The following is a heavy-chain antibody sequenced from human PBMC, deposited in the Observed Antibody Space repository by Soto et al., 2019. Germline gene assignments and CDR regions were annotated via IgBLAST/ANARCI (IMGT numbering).Heavy chain of an antibody. CDR1: GFTSSDYA. CDR3: SRGTYYQDVHGYYYSDY. D-gene: IGHD3-22*01. CDR2: IRSEAYGGTT. J-gene: IGHJ4*02. Sequence: QPGGSLRLSCIASGFTSSDYAMSWFRQAPGKGLEWVGFIRSEAYGGTTEYAASVKGIFTISRDDSKSIAYLQMNSLKTEDTAVYYCSRGTYYQDVHGYYYSDYRGQAPLVPFSP. V-gene: IGHV3-49*03.